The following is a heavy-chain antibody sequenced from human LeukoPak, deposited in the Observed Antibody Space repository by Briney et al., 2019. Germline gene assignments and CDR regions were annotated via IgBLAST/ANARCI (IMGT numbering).Heavy chain of an antibody. CDR1: GYTFTSYG. CDR3: ARAPEYAGIAVAGKGAEYFQH. D-gene: IGHD6-19*01. CDR2: INPSGGST. V-gene: IGHV1-46*01. J-gene: IGHJ1*01. Sequence: ASVKVSCKASGYTFTSYGISWVRQAPGQGLEWMGIINPSGGSTSYAQKFQGRVTMTRDTSTSTVYMELSSLRSEDTAVYYCARAPEYAGIAVAGKGAEYFQHWGQGTLVTVPS.